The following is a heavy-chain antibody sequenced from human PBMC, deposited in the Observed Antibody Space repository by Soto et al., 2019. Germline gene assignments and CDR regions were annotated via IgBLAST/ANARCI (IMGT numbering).Heavy chain of an antibody. CDR2: INPSGGST. J-gene: IGHJ4*02. CDR1: GYTFTSYY. D-gene: IGHD5-12*01. CDR3: ARMPPRGMVATLYYFDY. Sequence: GASVKVSCKASGYTFTSYYMHWVRQAPGQGLEWMGIINPSGGSTSYAQKFQGRVTMTRDTSTSTVYMELSSLRSEDTAVYYCARMPPRGMVATLYYFDYWGQGTLVTVSS. V-gene: IGHV1-46*01.